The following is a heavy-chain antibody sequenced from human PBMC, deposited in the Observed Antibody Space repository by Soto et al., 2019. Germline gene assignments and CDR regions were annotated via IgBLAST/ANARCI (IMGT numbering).Heavy chain of an antibody. CDR1: GGSFSGYY. D-gene: IGHD3-9*01. J-gene: IGHJ4*02. Sequence: SETLSLTCAVYGGSFSGYYWSWIRQPPGKGLEWIGEINHSGSTNYNPSLKSRVTISVDTSKNQFSLKLSSVTAADTAVYYCARAGYDILTGPYFDYWGQGTLVTVSS. CDR2: INHSGST. CDR3: ARAGYDILTGPYFDY. V-gene: IGHV4-34*01.